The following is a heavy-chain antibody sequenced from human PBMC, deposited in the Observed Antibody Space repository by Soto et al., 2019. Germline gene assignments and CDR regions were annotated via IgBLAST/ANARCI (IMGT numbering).Heavy chain of an antibody. Sequence: EVQLVESGGGLVQTGGSLRLSCAASGFTFSNNWMTWVRRAPGKGLEWVANINEDGSERQYVDSVKGRFTISRDNAMNSLYLQMNSLRAEDTAVYHCVKGVGYLGPWGHGTLVTVSS. D-gene: IGHD1-26*01. J-gene: IGHJ5*02. CDR1: GFTFSNNW. CDR3: VKGVGYLGP. V-gene: IGHV3-7*01. CDR2: INEDGSER.